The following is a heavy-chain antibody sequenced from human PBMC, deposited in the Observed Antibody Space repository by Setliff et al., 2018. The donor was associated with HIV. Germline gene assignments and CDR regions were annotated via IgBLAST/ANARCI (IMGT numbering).Heavy chain of an antibody. D-gene: IGHD1-7*01. J-gene: IGHJ4*02. CDR3: AKDARWNYVGFDY. Sequence: GGSLRLSCAASGFTFSNFAMSWVRLTPGKGLEWVSGITDSGSTTYYDDSVKGRFTISRNNSKNTLYLQINSLRAEDTAVYYCAKDARWNYVGFDYWGQGTLVTVSS. V-gene: IGHV3-23*01. CDR1: GFTFSNFA. CDR2: ITDSGSTT.